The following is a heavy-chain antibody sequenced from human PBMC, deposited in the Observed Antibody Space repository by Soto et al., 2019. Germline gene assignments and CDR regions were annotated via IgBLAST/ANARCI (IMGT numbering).Heavy chain of an antibody. CDR3: ARVDDSSGYSLDY. CDR2: ISYDGSNK. V-gene: IGHV3-30-3*01. CDR1: GFTFSSYA. D-gene: IGHD3-22*01. Sequence: QVQLVESGGGVVQPGRSLRLSCAASGFTFSSYAMHWVRQAPGKGLEWVAVISYDGSNKYYADSVKGRFTISRDNSKNTRYLQMNSLRAEDTAVYYCARVDDSSGYSLDYWGQGTLVTVSS. J-gene: IGHJ4*02.